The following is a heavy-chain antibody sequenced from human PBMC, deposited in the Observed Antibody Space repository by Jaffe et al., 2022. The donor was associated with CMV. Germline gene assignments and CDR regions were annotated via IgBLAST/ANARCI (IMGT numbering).Heavy chain of an antibody. CDR3: ASPLWFGERLDAFDI. Sequence: QLQLQESGPGLVKPSETLSLTCTVSGGSISSSSYYWGWIRQPPGKGLEWIGSIYYSGSTYYNPSLKSRVTISVDTSKNQFSLKLSSVTAADTAVYYCASPLWFGERLDAFDIWGQGTMVTVSS. CDR2: IYYSGST. J-gene: IGHJ3*02. V-gene: IGHV4-39*01. CDR1: GGSISSSSYY. D-gene: IGHD3-10*01.